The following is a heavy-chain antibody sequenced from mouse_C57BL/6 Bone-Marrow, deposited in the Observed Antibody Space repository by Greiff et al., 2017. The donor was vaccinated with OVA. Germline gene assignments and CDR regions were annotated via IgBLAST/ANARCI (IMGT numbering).Heavy chain of an antibody. D-gene: IGHD1-1*01. CDR1: GYTFTDYY. CDR3: ARPLDYYGSSYWYFDV. CDR2: INPNNGGT. V-gene: IGHV1-26*01. J-gene: IGHJ1*03. Sequence: EVQLQQSGPELVKPGASVKISCKASGYTFTDYYVNWVKQSHGKSLEWIGDINPNNGGTSYNQKFKGKATLTVDKSSSTAYMELRSLTSEDSAVYYCARPLDYYGSSYWYFDVWGTGTTVTVSS.